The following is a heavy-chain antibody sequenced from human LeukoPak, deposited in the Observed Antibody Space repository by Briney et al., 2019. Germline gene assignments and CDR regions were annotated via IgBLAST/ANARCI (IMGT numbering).Heavy chain of an antibody. D-gene: IGHD3-3*01. CDR2: ISAYNGNT. J-gene: IGHJ2*01. CDR1: GYTFTSYG. V-gene: IGHV1-18*01. Sequence: ASVKVSCKASGYTFTSYGISWVRQAPGQGLEWMGWISAYNGNTNYAQKLQGRVTMTTDTSTSTAYMELRSLRSDDTAVYYCARFQAREEHKYYDFWSGPKESHWYFDLWGRGTLVTVSS. CDR3: ARFQAREEHKYYDFWSGPKESHWYFDL.